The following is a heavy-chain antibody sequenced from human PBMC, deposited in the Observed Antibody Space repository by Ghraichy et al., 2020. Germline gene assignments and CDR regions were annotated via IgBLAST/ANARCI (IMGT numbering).Heavy chain of an antibody. D-gene: IGHD6-13*01. CDR3: ARGGGRVAAAGTGYYYGMDV. J-gene: IGHJ6*02. V-gene: IGHV4-39*07. CDR2: IYYSGST. CDR1: GGSISSSSYY. Sequence: SETLSLTCTVSGGSISSSSYYWGWIRQPPGKGLEWIGSIYYSGSTYYNPSLKSRVTIAVDTSKNQFSLKLSSVTAAATAVYYCARGGGRVAAAGTGYYYGMDVWGQGTTVTVSS.